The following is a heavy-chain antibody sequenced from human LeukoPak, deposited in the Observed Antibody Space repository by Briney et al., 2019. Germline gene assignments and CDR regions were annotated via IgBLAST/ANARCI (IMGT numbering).Heavy chain of an antibody. CDR1: GGSISSYY. Sequence: SETLSLTCSVSGGSISSYYWSWIRQPPGKGLEWTGYIYYSGSTNYNPSLKSRVTISVDTSKNQFSLKLSSVTAADTAVYYCARDSREDYYYYYMDVWGKGTTVTVSS. V-gene: IGHV4-59*12. CDR3: ARDSREDYYYYYMDV. J-gene: IGHJ6*03. D-gene: IGHD1-26*01. CDR2: IYYSGST.